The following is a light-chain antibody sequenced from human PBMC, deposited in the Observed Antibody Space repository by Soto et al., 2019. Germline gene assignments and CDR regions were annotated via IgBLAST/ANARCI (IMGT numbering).Light chain of an antibody. CDR3: QQYYSYPPD. CDR1: QGISSY. Sequence: AIRMTQSPSSFSASTGDRVTITCRASQGISSYLAWYQQKPGKAPKLLIYAASTLQSGVPSGFSGSGSGTDFTLTISCLQSEDFATYYCQQYYSYPPDFGPGTKVDIK. V-gene: IGKV1-8*01. CDR2: AAS. J-gene: IGKJ3*01.